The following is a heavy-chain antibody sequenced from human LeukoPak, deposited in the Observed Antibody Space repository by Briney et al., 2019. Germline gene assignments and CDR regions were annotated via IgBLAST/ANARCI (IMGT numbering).Heavy chain of an antibody. CDR2: IDYSGST. D-gene: IGHD3-16*02. CDR3: ATGRYYDNVWGSYRPSFDF. Sequence: SETLSLTCTVSGGFINGYYWSWIRQSPGKGLEWIGYIDYSGSTNYNPPLKSRVTISIDMSKNQLSLKLRSVTAADTAVYYCATGRYYDNVWGSYRPSFDFWGQGTLATVSS. V-gene: IGHV4-59*08. J-gene: IGHJ4*02. CDR1: GGFINGYY.